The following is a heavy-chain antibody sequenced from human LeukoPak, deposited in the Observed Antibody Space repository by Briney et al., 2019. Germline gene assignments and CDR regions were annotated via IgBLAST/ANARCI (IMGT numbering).Heavy chain of an antibody. D-gene: IGHD6-6*01. Sequence: KPSETLSLTCTVSGGSISSSFYDWGWIRQPPGKGLEWIGGLYYSGDTYYNSSLKCRVTISIDTSKHQCYLNLHSVTAADTAVYYCARPSIAARHLSFALWGRGTLVTVSS. CDR3: ARPSIAARHLSFAL. J-gene: IGHJ2*01. CDR1: GGSISSSFYD. CDR2: LYYSGDT. V-gene: IGHV4-39*01.